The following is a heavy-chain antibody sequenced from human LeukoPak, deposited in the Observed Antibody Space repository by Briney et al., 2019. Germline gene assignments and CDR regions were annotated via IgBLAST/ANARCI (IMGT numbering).Heavy chain of an antibody. CDR2: IFGSGGST. V-gene: IGHV3-23*01. CDR3: AKTTTGYSSGRFPGWPVDY. D-gene: IGHD6-19*01. Sequence: SGGSLRLSCAAFGFTFSSYAMYWVRQAPGKGLEWVSGIFGSGGSTHYADSVKGRFTISRDNSKNTVYLQMNSLRAEDTAVYYCAKTTTGYSSGRFPGWPVDYWGQGTLVTVSS. CDR1: GFTFSSYA. J-gene: IGHJ4*02.